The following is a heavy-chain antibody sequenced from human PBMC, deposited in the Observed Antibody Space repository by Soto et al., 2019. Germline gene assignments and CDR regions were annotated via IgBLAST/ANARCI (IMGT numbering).Heavy chain of an antibody. D-gene: IGHD3-22*01. Sequence: GGALRLSCAASGFTFSSYGMHWVRQAPGKGLEWVAVISYDGSNKYYADSVKGRFTISRDNSKNTLYLQMNSLRAEDTAVYYCAKGMGLTTPNYYYGMDVWGQGTTVTVSS. CDR1: GFTFSSYG. V-gene: IGHV3-30*18. CDR3: AKGMGLTTPNYYYGMDV. J-gene: IGHJ6*02. CDR2: ISYDGSNK.